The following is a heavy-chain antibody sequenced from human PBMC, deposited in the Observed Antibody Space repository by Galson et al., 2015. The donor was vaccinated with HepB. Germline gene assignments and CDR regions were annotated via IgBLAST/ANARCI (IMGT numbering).Heavy chain of an antibody. CDR3: ARDSYDILTGYYPLDY. CDR1: GYTFTSYG. CDR2: ISAYNGNT. V-gene: IGHV1-18*01. J-gene: IGHJ4*02. Sequence: SVKVSCKASGYTFTSYGISWVRQAPGQGLEWMGWISAYNGNTNYAQKLQGRVTMTTDTSTSTAYMELRSLRSDDTAVYYCARDSYDILTGYYPLDYWGQGTLVTVSS. D-gene: IGHD3-9*01.